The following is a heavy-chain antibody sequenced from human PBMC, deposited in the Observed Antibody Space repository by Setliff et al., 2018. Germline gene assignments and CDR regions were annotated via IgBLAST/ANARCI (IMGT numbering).Heavy chain of an antibody. J-gene: IGHJ4*01. CDR2: FNPEDDEI. CDR3: ATKDYDTSGYYRPFGF. D-gene: IGHD3-22*01. CDR1: GSTLTELT. V-gene: IGHV1-24*01. Sequence: GASVKVSCKVPGSTLTELTMYWVRQAPGKGLEWMGSFNPEDDEIIYAQKFLGRVTMTEDTSTDTAYMELSSLRSEDTAVYYCATKDYDTSGYYRPFGFWGQGTLVTVSS.